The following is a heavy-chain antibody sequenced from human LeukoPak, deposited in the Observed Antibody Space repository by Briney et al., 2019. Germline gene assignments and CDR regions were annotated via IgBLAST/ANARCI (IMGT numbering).Heavy chain of an antibody. D-gene: IGHD6-6*01. Sequence: GGSLRLSCAASGFTFDAYAMHWVRQAPGKGLEWVSGISWNGGGMGYAVFVKGRFTISRDNAKNSLYLQMNSLRDEDTALYYCAKDITGGRSSPYFDSWGQGTLVTVSS. CDR1: GFTFDAYA. CDR3: AKDITGGRSSPYFDS. V-gene: IGHV3-9*01. J-gene: IGHJ4*02. CDR2: ISWNGGGM.